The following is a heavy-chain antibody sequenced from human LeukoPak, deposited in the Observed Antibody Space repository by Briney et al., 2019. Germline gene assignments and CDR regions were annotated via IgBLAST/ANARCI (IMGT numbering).Heavy chain of an antibody. Sequence: GGSPRLSCAASGFTFSSYEMNWVRQAPGKGLEWVSYISSSGSTIYYADSVKGRFTISRDNAKNSLYLQMNSLRAEDTAVYYCARVPLTYYYDSSDYWGQGTLVTVSS. CDR1: GFTFSSYE. D-gene: IGHD3-22*01. CDR2: ISSSGSTI. V-gene: IGHV3-48*03. CDR3: ARVPLTYYYDSSDY. J-gene: IGHJ4*02.